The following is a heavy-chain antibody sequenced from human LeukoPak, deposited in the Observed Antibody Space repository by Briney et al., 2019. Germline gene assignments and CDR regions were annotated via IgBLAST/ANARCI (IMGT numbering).Heavy chain of an antibody. CDR3: AKDLYSSSPNYFDY. Sequence: GGSLRLSCAASGFTFSSYGMHWVRQAPGKGLEWVAVISHDGSNKYFADSVKGRFTISRDNSKNTLYLQMNSLRGEDTAVYYCAKDLYSSSPNYFDYWGQGTLVTVSS. J-gene: IGHJ4*02. D-gene: IGHD6-6*01. V-gene: IGHV3-30*18. CDR1: GFTFSSYG. CDR2: ISHDGSNK.